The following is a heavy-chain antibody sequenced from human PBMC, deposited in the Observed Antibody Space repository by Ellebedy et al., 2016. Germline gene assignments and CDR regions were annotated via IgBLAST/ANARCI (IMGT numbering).Heavy chain of an antibody. V-gene: IGHV3-33*01. D-gene: IGHD5-12*01. Sequence: GGSLRLXXAASGFTFSDYGMHWVRQAPGKGLEWVTIIWYDGSNIDYAESVKGRFTISRDNSKNTLYLQMNSLRAEDTAMYYCARETRGYSGFLDYWGQGALVSVSS. CDR1: GFTFSDYG. J-gene: IGHJ4*02. CDR2: IWYDGSNI. CDR3: ARETRGYSGFLDY.